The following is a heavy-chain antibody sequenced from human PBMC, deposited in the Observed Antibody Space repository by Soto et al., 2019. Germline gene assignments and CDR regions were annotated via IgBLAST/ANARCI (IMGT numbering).Heavy chain of an antibody. D-gene: IGHD4-4*01. J-gene: IGHJ4*02. V-gene: IGHV3-30-3*01. Sequence: GGSLRLSCAASGFTFTSYTMHWVRQAPGKGLEWVAVISFDGTTQYYADSVKGRFTISRDDSKNTLYLQMNSLRAEDTAVYYCARDDYSNLFDYWGQGTLVTVS. CDR3: ARDDYSNLFDY. CDR2: ISFDGTTQ. CDR1: GFTFTSYT.